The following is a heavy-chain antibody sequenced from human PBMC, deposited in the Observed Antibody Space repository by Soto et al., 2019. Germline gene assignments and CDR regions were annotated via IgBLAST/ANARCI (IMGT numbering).Heavy chain of an antibody. CDR3: AKVQRPFLTPSDY. V-gene: IGHV3-23*01. CDR2: ISGSGDST. D-gene: IGHD3-9*01. CDR1: GFTFSSYA. Sequence: EVQLLESGGGLEQPGGSLRLSCAASGFTFSSYAMSWFRQAPGKGLEWVSGISGSGDSTYYADSVKGRFTISRDNSKNTLYLQMNSLRAEDTAVYYCAKVQRPFLTPSDYWGQGTLVTVSS. J-gene: IGHJ4*02.